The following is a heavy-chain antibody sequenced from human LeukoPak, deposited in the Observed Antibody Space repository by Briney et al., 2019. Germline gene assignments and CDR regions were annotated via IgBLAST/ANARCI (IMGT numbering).Heavy chain of an antibody. CDR3: ARDGAAESPSDAFDI. CDR1: GYTFTSHY. J-gene: IGHJ3*02. CDR2: INPSGGST. V-gene: IGHV1-46*01. D-gene: IGHD2-15*01. Sequence: ASVQVSCKASGYTFTSHYMHWVRQAPGQGLEWMGVINPSGGSTSYAQKFQGRVTMTRDMSTSSVYMELSSLRSEDTAVYYCARDGAAESPSDAFDIWGQGTMVTVSS.